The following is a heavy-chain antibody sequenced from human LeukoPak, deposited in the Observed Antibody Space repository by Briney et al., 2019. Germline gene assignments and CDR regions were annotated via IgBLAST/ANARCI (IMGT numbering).Heavy chain of an antibody. CDR2: ISSSSSYT. J-gene: IGHJ1*01. V-gene: IGHV3-11*05. Sequence: KPGGSLRLSCAASGFTFSDYYMSWIRQAPGKGLEWVSYISSSSSYTNYADSVKGRFTISRDNAKNSLCLQMNSLRADDTAVYYCARVAYGGYDAEYFQHWGQGTLVTVSS. CDR3: ARVAYGGYDAEYFQH. D-gene: IGHD5-12*01. CDR1: GFTFSDYY.